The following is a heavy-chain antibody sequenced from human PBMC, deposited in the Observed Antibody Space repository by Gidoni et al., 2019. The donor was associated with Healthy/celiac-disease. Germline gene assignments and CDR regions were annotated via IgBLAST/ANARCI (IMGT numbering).Heavy chain of an antibody. CDR3: ARARWSSGWYDDAFDI. J-gene: IGHJ3*02. Sequence: EVQLVESGGGLVQPGGSLRLSCAASGFTVSSNYMSWVRPAPGKGLEWVSVIYSGGSTYYADSVKGRFTISRDNSKNTLYLQMNSLRAEDTAVYYCARARWSSGWYDDAFDIWGQGTMVTVSS. V-gene: IGHV3-66*01. D-gene: IGHD6-19*01. CDR2: IYSGGST. CDR1: GFTVSSNY.